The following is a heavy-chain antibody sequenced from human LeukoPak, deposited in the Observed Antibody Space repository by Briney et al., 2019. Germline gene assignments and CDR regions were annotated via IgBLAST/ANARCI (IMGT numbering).Heavy chain of an antibody. CDR3: ARVGRTTGTTRSAFDI. CDR1: GYTFTSYG. D-gene: IGHD1-1*01. CDR2: ISAYNGNT. Sequence: ASVTVSCKASGYTFTSYGISWVRQAPGQGLEWMGWISAYNGNTNYAQKLQGRVTMTTDTSTSTAYMELRSLRSDDTAVYYCARVGRTTGTTRSAFDIWGQGTTVTVSS. J-gene: IGHJ3*02. V-gene: IGHV1-18*04.